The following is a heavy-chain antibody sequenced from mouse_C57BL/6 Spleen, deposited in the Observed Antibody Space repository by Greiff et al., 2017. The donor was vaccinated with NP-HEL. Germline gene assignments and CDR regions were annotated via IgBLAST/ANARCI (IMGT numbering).Heavy chain of an antibody. CDR3: TRANWDAYFDY. CDR1: GFTFSSYA. CDR2: ISSGGDYI. Sequence: EVKLVESGEGLVKPGGSLKLSCAASGFTFSSYAMSWVRQTPEKRLEWVAYISSGGDYIYYADTVKGRFTISRDNARNTLYLQMSSLKSEDTAMYYCTRANWDAYFDYWGQGTTLTVSS. V-gene: IGHV5-9-1*02. D-gene: IGHD4-1*01. J-gene: IGHJ2*01.